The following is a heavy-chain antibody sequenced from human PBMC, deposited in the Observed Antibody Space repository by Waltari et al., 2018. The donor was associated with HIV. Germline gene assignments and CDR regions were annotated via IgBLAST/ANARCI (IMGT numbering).Heavy chain of an antibody. CDR2: INPNSGDT. D-gene: IGHD3-10*01. J-gene: IGHJ4*02. Sequence: VRLVQSGADVRQPGFSAKVSRKASGYTFTDHSIHWVRQAPGQRLEWMGRINPNSGDTNHAPNFRGRIALTTVPSTTTAYMELNRLTSDDTAMYYCAREYHYGSGTLIAPYAYGGQGTLVTVSS. V-gene: IGHV1-2*06. CDR3: AREYHYGSGTLIAPYAY. CDR1: GYTFTDHS.